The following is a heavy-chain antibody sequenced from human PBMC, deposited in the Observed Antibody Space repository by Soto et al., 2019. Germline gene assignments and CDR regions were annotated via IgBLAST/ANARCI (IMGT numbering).Heavy chain of an antibody. V-gene: IGHV4-30-2*01. CDR1: GGSISSGGYS. CDR2: IYHSGST. Sequence: QLQLQESGSGLVKPSQTLSLTCAVSGGSISSGGYSWRCIRQPPGKGLEWIGYIYHSGSTYYNPSLKSRVTISVDRSKNQFSLKLSSVTAADTAVYYCARRRGFPYYYGMDVWGQGTTVTVSS. D-gene: IGHD5-12*01. J-gene: IGHJ6*02. CDR3: ARRRGFPYYYGMDV.